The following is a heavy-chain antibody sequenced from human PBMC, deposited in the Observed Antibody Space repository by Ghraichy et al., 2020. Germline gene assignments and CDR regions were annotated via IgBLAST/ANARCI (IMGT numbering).Heavy chain of an antibody. D-gene: IGHD3-22*01. CDR2: IYYSGST. CDR1: GGSISSYY. V-gene: IGHV4-59*01. J-gene: IGHJ4*02. CDR3: ARDRNYYDSSGYYPIRYFDY. Sequence: SETLSLTCTVSGGSISSYYWSWIRQPPGKGLEWIGYIYYSGSTNYNPSLKSRVTISVDTSKNQFSLKLSSVTAADTAVYYCARDRNYYDSSGYYPIRYFDYWGQGTLVTVSS.